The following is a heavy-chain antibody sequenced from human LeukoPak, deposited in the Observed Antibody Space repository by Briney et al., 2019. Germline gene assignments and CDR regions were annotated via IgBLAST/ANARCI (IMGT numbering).Heavy chain of an antibody. CDR2: IYSGGST. V-gene: IGHV3-66*01. J-gene: IGHJ4*02. CDR3: ARVSPNTVTTLQYFDY. CDR1: EFSVGSNY. D-gene: IGHD4-17*01. Sequence: GGSLRLSCAASEFSVGSNYMTWVRQAPGKGLEWVSLIYSGGSTYYADSVKGRFTISRDNAKNSLYLQMNSLRAEDTAVYYCARVSPNTVTTLQYFDYWGQGTLVTVSS.